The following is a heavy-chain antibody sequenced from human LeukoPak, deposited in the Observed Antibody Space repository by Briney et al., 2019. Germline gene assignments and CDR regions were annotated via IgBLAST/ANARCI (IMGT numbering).Heavy chain of an antibody. CDR1: GYTFTSYD. CDR3: ARVILGGLDGALDY. J-gene: IGHJ4*02. D-gene: IGHD4-17*01. Sequence: WASVKVSCKASGYTFTSYDIDWVRQATGQGLEWMGWMNPNSGNTGYAQKFQGRVTMTRDTSISTAYMELSRLRSDDTAVYYCARVILGGLDGALDYWGQGTLVTVSS. CDR2: MNPNSGNT. V-gene: IGHV1-8*01.